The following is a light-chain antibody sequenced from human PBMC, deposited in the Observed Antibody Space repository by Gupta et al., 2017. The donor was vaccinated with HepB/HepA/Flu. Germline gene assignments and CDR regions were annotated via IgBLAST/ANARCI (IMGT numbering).Light chain of an antibody. CDR3: QVWDSSDYSAV. V-gene: IGLV3-21*04. Sequence: SYVLTQPPSVSVAPGQKGSITCGGNNIGTKGVHWYQQMPGQAPVMVIYNDSDRPSGIPERFSGSNSWSTATLTISRVEAGDEAEYYCQVWDSSDYSAVFGGWTKLTVL. CDR1: NIGTKG. CDR2: NDS. J-gene: IGLJ2*01.